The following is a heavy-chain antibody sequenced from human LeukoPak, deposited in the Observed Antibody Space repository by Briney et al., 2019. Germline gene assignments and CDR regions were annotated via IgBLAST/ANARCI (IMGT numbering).Heavy chain of an antibody. CDR2: IIPIFGTA. Sequence: ASVKVSCKASGGTFSSYAISWVRQAPGQGLEWMGGIIPIFGTANYAQKFQGRVTITADESTSTAHMELSSLRSEDTAVYYCARDRSSVAAAGMYNWFDPWGQGTLVTVSS. CDR1: GGTFSSYA. CDR3: ARDRSSVAAAGMYNWFDP. D-gene: IGHD6-13*01. V-gene: IGHV1-69*13. J-gene: IGHJ5*02.